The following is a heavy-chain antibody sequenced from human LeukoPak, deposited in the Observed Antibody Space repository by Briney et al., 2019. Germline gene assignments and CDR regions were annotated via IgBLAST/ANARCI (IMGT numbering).Heavy chain of an antibody. CDR3: ARRVVPATRRGFDY. D-gene: IGHD2-2*01. J-gene: IGHJ4*02. Sequence: SETLSLTCAVYGGSFSGYYWSWIRQPPGKGLEWIGEINHSGSTNYNPSLKSRVTISVDTSKNQFSLKLSSVTAADTAVYYCARRVVPATRRGFDYWGQGTLVTVSS. V-gene: IGHV4-34*01. CDR1: GGSFSGYY. CDR2: INHSGST.